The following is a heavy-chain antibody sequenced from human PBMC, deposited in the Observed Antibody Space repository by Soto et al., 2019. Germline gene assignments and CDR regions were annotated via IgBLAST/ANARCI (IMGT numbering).Heavy chain of an antibody. D-gene: IGHD5-18*01. CDR3: ASGADRATGFGLGV. CDR2: IYQSGSA. Sequence: KPSETLSLTCTVSGGSITSDGYSWSWVRQQPGEGLEWISYIYQSGSAYYNPSLKGRVTTSVDKSKNQFSLKLNSLTAADPAAYYCASGADRATGFGLGVWGQGTTVTFSS. J-gene: IGHJ6*01. V-gene: IGHV4-30-2*01. CDR1: GGSITSDGYS.